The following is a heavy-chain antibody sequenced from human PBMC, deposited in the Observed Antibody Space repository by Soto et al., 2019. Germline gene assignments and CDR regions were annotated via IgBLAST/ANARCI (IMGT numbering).Heavy chain of an antibody. Sequence: PGGSLRLSCAASGFTFSSYDMHWVRQATGKGLEWVSATGTAGDTYYPGSVKGRFTISRENAKNSLYLQMNSLRAGDTAVYYCARATRGTISVWGQGTTVTVSS. D-gene: IGHD3-3*01. V-gene: IGHV3-13*01. CDR1: GFTFSSYD. CDR3: ARATRGTISV. J-gene: IGHJ6*02. CDR2: TGTAGDT.